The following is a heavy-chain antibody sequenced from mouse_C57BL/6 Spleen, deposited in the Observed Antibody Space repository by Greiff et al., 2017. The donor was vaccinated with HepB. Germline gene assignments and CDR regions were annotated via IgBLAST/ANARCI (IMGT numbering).Heavy chain of an antibody. CDR2: ISYDGSN. D-gene: IGHD3-3*01. CDR1: GYSITSGYY. J-gene: IGHJ1*03. V-gene: IGHV3-6*01. CDR3: AREEGPYWYFDV. Sequence: EVQLQESGPGLVKPSQSLSLTCSVTGYSITSGYYWNWIRQFPGNKLEWMGYISYDGSNNYNPSLKNRISITRDTSKNQFFLKLNSVTTEDTATYYCAREEGPYWYFDVWGTGTTVTVSS.